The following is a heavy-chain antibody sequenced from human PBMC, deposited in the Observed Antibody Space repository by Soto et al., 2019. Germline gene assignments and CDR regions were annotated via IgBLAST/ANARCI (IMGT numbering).Heavy chain of an antibody. D-gene: IGHD6-25*01. CDR2: ISYDGSNK. CDR3: AKDLHSSGWAAYNFDY. J-gene: IGHJ4*02. Sequence: GGSLRFSCAASGFTFSNFGMHWVRQAPGKGLEWVALISYDGSNKYYADSVKGRFTISRDSTKNTLSLQINSLRAEDSAVYYCAKDLHSSGWAAYNFDYWGQGTLVTVSS. CDR1: GFTFSNFG. V-gene: IGHV3-30*18.